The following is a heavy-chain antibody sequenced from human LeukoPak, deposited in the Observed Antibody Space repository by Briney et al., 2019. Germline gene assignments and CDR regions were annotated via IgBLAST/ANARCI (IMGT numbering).Heavy chain of an antibody. CDR2: ISGGGTPT. CDR1: GFTFSDYA. V-gene: IGHV3-23*01. D-gene: IGHD5-24*01. J-gene: IGHJ1*01. CDR3: ARDLDDYNDFPPIFQY. Sequence: GGSLRLSCVVSGFTFSDYAMSWVRQAPGKGLERVSAISGGGTPTFYADSVKGRFITSRDNSKNTLYLQMNSLRVEDTAVYYCARDLDDYNDFPPIFQYWGQGTQVIVSS.